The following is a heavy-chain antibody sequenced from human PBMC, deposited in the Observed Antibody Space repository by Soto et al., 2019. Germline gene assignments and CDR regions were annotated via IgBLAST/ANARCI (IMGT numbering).Heavy chain of an antibody. CDR1: GFTFSSYA. CDR2: ISGSGGST. D-gene: IGHD6-13*01. CDR3: AKDVDNTEAAAGDAFDI. J-gene: IGHJ3*02. V-gene: IGHV3-23*01. Sequence: EVQLLESGGGLVQPGGSPRLSCAASGFTFSSYAMSWVRQAPGKGLEWVSAISGSGGSTYYADSVKGRFTISRDNSKNTLYLQMNSLRAEDTAVYYCAKDVDNTEAAAGDAFDIWGQGTMVTVSS.